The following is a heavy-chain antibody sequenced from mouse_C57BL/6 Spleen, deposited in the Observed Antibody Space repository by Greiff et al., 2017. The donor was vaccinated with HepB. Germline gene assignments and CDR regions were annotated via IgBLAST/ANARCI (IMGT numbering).Heavy chain of an antibody. D-gene: IGHD1-1*01. CDR1: GYTFTSYG. CDR3: LYYGSSYTYFDY. CDR2: IYPRSGNT. Sequence: LVESGAELARPGASVKLSCKASGYTFTSYGISWVKQRTGQGLEWIGEIYPRSGNTYYNEKFKGKATLTADKSSSTAYMELRSLTSEDSAVYFCLYYGSSYTYFDYWGQGTTLTVSS. V-gene: IGHV1-81*01. J-gene: IGHJ2*01.